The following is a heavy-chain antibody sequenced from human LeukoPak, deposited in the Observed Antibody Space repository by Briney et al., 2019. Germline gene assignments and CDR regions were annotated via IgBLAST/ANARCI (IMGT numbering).Heavy chain of an antibody. CDR3: ARDPGTGDYFDY. V-gene: IGHV6-1*01. Sequence: SQTLSLTCVISGDSLSSNSACWNWIRQSPSRGLEWLGRTYYRSKRYNDYAVSLRSRITFNPDTSKHQFSPQLNSVTPEDTAVYYCARDPGTGDYFDYWGQGTLVTVSS. CDR1: GDSLSSNSAC. J-gene: IGHJ4*02. CDR2: TYYRSKRYN. D-gene: IGHD3-10*01.